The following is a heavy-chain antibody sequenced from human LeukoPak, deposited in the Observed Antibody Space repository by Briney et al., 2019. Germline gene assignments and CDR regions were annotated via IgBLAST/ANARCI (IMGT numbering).Heavy chain of an antibody. V-gene: IGHV4-61*02. D-gene: IGHD6-6*01. CDR3: ARVSSSSSEPHDY. CDR2: IYTSGST. Sequence: SETLSLTCTVSGGSISSGSYYWSWIRQPAGKGLEWIGRIYTSGSTNYNPSLKSRVTISVDTSKNQFSLKLSSVTAADAAVYYCARVSSSSSEPHDYWGQGTLVTVSS. CDR1: GGSISSGSYY. J-gene: IGHJ4*02.